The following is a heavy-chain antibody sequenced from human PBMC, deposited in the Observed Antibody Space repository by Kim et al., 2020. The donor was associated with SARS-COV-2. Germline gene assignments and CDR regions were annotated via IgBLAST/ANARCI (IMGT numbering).Heavy chain of an antibody. J-gene: IGHJ4*02. CDR2: INHSGST. CDR3: ARVRGRIAVAGTRLGRLDY. Sequence: SETLSLTCAVYGGSFSGYYWSWIRQPPGKGLEWIGEINHSGSTNYNPSLKSRVTISVDTSKNQFSLKLSSVTAADTAVYYCARVRGRIAVAGTRLGRLDYWGQGTLVTVSS. V-gene: IGHV4-34*01. CDR1: GGSFSGYY. D-gene: IGHD6-19*01.